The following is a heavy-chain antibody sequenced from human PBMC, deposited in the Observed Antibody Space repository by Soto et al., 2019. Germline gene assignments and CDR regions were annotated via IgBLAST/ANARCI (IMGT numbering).Heavy chain of an antibody. Sequence: SETVSLTSTVSGGSISSYYWSWLRQPPGKGLEWIGYIYYSGSTNYKPSLNYNPSLKSRVTISVHTSKSQFSLELSSVTAADTAVYYCARGLITGSQYSGGWYYFDSWGQGTQVTVSS. CDR1: GGSISSYY. CDR3: ARGLITGSQYSGGWYYFDS. J-gene: IGHJ4*02. D-gene: IGHD1-26*01. CDR2: IYYSGSTNYKPSL. V-gene: IGHV4-59*12.